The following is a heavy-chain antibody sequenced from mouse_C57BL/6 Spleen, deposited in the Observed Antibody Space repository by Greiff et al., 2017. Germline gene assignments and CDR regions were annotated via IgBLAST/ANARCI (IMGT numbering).Heavy chain of an antibody. J-gene: IGHJ3*01. CDR3: ARPYYYGSSYDWFAY. V-gene: IGHV5-17*01. Sequence: EVQVVESGGGLVKPGGSLKLSCAASGFTFSDYGMHWVRQAPEKGLEWVAYISSGSSTIYYAATVKGRFTISRDNAQNTLFLQMTSLRAEDTAMYYCARPYYYGSSYDWFAYWGQGTLVTVAA. CDR2: ISSGSSTI. D-gene: IGHD1-1*01. CDR1: GFTFSDYG.